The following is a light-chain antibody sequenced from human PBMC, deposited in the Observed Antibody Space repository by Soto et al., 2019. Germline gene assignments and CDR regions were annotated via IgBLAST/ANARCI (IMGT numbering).Light chain of an antibody. Sequence: QSALTQPASVSGSPGQSITLSCTGTSSDVGGYNYVSWYQSHPGEAPQLIIYDVSNRPSGVSDRFSGSKSGNTASLTISGLHAEDEADYYCSSYTSSMSDVFGTGTKLTVL. CDR3: SSYTSSMSDV. J-gene: IGLJ1*01. V-gene: IGLV2-14*03. CDR1: SSDVGGYNY. CDR2: DVS.